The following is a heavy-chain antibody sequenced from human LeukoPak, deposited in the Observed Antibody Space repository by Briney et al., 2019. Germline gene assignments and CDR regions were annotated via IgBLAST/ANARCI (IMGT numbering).Heavy chain of an antibody. Sequence: ASVNVSCKASGYTFTGYYMHWVRQAPGQRLEWMGWINPNSGGTNYAQKFQGRVTMTRDTSIITAYMELSRLRSDDTAVYYCARGALGIYAFDIWGQGTMVTVSS. V-gene: IGHV1-2*02. J-gene: IGHJ3*02. D-gene: IGHD2-15*01. CDR3: ARGALGIYAFDI. CDR1: GYTFTGYY. CDR2: INPNSGGT.